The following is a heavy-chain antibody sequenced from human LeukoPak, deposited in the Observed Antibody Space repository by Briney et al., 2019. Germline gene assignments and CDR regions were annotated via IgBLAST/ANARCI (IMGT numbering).Heavy chain of an antibody. V-gene: IGHV3-7*03. J-gene: IGHJ4*02. CDR1: GFTFTTYW. Sequence: AGGSLRLSCAASGFTFTTYWMTWVRQAPGKGLEWVANINQDGTEKYYVDSVKGRFTISRDNAKNSLYLQMDSLRAEDTALYYCAKGSFGSYPNYYFDYWGQGTLVTVSS. CDR2: INQDGTEK. CDR3: AKGSFGSYPNYYFDY. D-gene: IGHD1-26*01.